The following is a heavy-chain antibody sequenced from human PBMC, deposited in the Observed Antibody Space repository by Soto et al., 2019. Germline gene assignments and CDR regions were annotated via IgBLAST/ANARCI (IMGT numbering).Heavy chain of an antibody. D-gene: IGHD6-19*01. CDR1: GFTFSNYG. V-gene: IGHV3-30*18. CDR2: ASYDGRNK. Sequence: QVQLVESGGGVVQPGRSLRLSCVASGFTFSNYGMHWVRQAPGKGLEWVAVASYDGRNKYSADSVRGRFTISRDNSKNXVALQLDRLGAEYTAVLYCAKDRGVAVAGSAGFDSWGQGTLVTVSS. CDR3: AKDRGVAVAGSAGFDS. J-gene: IGHJ4*02.